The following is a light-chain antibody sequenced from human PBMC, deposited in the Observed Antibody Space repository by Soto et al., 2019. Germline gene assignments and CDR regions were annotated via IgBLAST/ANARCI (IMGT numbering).Light chain of an antibody. CDR2: DND. CDR1: SSNIGRNS. J-gene: IGLJ2*01. Sequence: QSVLTQPPSLSAAPGQKVTISCSGSSSNIGRNSVSWYQHLPGTAHKLLIYDNDKRPSGIPDRFSGSKSGTSATLGITGLQTGDEADYYCGAWDNSLTVVVFGGGTKLTVL. V-gene: IGLV1-51*01. CDR3: GAWDNSLTVVV.